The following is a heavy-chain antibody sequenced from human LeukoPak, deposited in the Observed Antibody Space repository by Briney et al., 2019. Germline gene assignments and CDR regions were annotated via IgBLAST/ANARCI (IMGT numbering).Heavy chain of an antibody. V-gene: IGHV3-23*01. CDR3: ASSLYDFWSGSL. CDR2: ISGSGGST. Sequence: GGSPRLSCAASGFTFSSYAMSWVRQAPGKGLEWVSAISGSGGSTYYADSVKGRFTISRDNSKNTLYLQMNSLRAEDTAVYYCASSLYDFWSGSLWGQGTLVTVSS. J-gene: IGHJ4*02. CDR1: GFTFSSYA. D-gene: IGHD3-3*01.